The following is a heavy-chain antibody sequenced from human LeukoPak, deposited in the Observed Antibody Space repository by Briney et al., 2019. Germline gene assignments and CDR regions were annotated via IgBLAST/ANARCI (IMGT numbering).Heavy chain of an antibody. J-gene: IGHJ3*02. V-gene: IGHV1-69*04. D-gene: IGHD2-15*01. Sequence: GASVKVSCKASGGTFSSYAISWVRQAPGQGLEWMGRIIPILGIANYAQKFQGRVTITADKSTSTAYMELSSLRSEDTAVYYCARWGDFVVGGYAFDIWGQGTMVTVSS. CDR3: ARWGDFVVGGYAFDI. CDR2: IIPILGIA. CDR1: GGTFSSYA.